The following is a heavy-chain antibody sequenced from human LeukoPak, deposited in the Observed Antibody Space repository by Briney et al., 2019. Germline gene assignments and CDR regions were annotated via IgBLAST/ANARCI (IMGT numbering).Heavy chain of an antibody. CDR2: ISWNSGSI. D-gene: IGHD6-19*01. CDR3: AKDRNLRSSGWYCFDY. V-gene: IGHV3-9*01. CDR1: GFTFDDYA. Sequence: GGSLRLSCAASGFTFDDYAMHWVRQAPGKGLEWVSGISWNSGSIGYADSVKGRFTISRDNAKNSLYLQMNSLRAEDTALYYCAKDRNLRSSGWYCFDYWGQGTLVTVSS. J-gene: IGHJ4*02.